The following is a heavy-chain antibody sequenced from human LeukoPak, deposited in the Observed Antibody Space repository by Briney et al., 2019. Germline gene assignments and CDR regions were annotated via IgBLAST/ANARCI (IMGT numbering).Heavy chain of an antibody. CDR1: GFSFFYTG. J-gene: IGHJ4*02. CDR3: AKDLLRWSFDY. Sequence: GGSLRLSCAVSGFSFFYTGMGWVRQAPGKGLEWVAAIGGGASDTKYADSVKGRFTISRDISKNTLYLQMNSLRAEDTAVYYCAKDLLRWSFDYWGQGTLVTVSS. V-gene: IGHV3-23*01. CDR2: IGGGASDT. D-gene: IGHD4-23*01.